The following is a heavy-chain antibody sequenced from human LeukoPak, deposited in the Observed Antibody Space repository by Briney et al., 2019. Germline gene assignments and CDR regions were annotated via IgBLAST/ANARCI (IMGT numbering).Heavy chain of an antibody. CDR2: ISGSGGTT. D-gene: IGHD5-12*01. J-gene: IGHJ3*02. CDR3: AKELNGYEIDDDAFDI. CDR1: GFTFSSYA. V-gene: IGHV3-23*01. Sequence: GGSLRLSCAASGFTFSSYAMSWVRQAPGKGLEWVSAISGSGGTTYYTDSVKGRFTNSRDNSKNTLNLQMNSLRAEDTAVYYCAKELNGYEIDDDAFDIWGQGTMVTVSS.